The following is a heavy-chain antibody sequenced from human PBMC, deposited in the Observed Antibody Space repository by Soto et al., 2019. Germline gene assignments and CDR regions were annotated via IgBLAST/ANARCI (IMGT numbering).Heavy chain of an antibody. J-gene: IGHJ4*02. Sequence: QVQLVQSGAEVKKPGSSVKVSCKASGGTFSSYAISWVRQAPGQGLEWMGGIIPIFGTANYAQKFQGRVTITADESTSTAYMELSSLRSDDTAVYYCARTRIYCSSTSCYPGGFDYWGQGTLVTVSS. CDR1: GGTFSSYA. CDR2: IIPIFGTA. V-gene: IGHV1-69*01. CDR3: ARTRIYCSSTSCYPGGFDY. D-gene: IGHD2-2*01.